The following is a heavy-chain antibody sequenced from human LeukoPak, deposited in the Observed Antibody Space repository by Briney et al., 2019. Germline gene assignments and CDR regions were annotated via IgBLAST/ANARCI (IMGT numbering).Heavy chain of an antibody. Sequence: PSETLSLTCAVSGYSISSDYYWGWIRPPPGEVLQGSGSISHSGSSYYNPSLKRRVTISVETSKKHFSLRLRPVTAADTDVYYCARNITMIVFDYWGQGTLVTVSS. CDR3: ARNITMIVFDY. J-gene: IGHJ4*02. V-gene: IGHV4-38-2*01. CDR2: ISHSGSS. CDR1: GYSISSDYY. D-gene: IGHD3-22*01.